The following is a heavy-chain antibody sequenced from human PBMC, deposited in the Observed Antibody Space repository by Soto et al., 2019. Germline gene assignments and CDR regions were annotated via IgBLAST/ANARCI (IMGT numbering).Heavy chain of an antibody. CDR3: VKDRMAYDSVWDPFDI. V-gene: IGHV3-23*01. CDR1: GFTFYSYA. CDR2: IGSVGGDT. Sequence: GGSLRLSCAASGFTFYSYAMSWVRQAPGKGLEWVSTIGSVGGDTYYADSVKGRFTISRDDSKNTLLLQMNSLRAEDTAVYYCVKDRMAYDSVWDPFDIWGQGTMVTVSS. D-gene: IGHD3-16*01. J-gene: IGHJ3*02.